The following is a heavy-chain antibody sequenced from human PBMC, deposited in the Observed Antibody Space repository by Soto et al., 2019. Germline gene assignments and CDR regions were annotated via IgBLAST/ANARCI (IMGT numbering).Heavy chain of an antibody. D-gene: IGHD2-2*01. J-gene: IGHJ4*02. CDR3: ARQIRGYCSSTSCYGGGLDY. Sequence: PSETLSLTCTVSAGSLSSSSYYRGRIRKPPGEGLEWIGSIYYSASTYYTPSLESRVTISVDTSKNQFSLKLSSVTAADTAVYYCARQIRGYCSSTSCYGGGLDYWGQGTLVTVSS. V-gene: IGHV4-39*01. CDR1: AGSLSSSSYY. CDR2: IYYSAST.